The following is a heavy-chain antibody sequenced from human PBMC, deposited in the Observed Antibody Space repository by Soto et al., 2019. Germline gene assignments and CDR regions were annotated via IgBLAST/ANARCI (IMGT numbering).Heavy chain of an antibody. Sequence: VGSLRLSCAASGFSFSNYALTWVRQAPGKGLEWVSTVRGVDTSTYYADSVKGRFTISRDNSMNTLFLDMSSLRAEDTAIYYCAKGGYASHFDYWGLGTLVTVSS. CDR1: GFSFSNYA. CDR3: AKGGYASHFDY. CDR2: VRGVDTST. V-gene: IGHV3-23*01. D-gene: IGHD1-1*01. J-gene: IGHJ4*02.